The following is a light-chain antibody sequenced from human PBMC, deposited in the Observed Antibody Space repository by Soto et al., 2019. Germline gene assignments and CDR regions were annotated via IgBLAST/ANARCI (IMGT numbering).Light chain of an antibody. CDR3: QQSHSKPLT. Sequence: DIQMTQSPSSLSASVGDRVTITCRASQSISKYVNWYQHKPGKAPTVLIHAASSLQSGVPSRFSGSGSGTDFFLTISSLQPEDFAVYYCQQSHSKPLTLGGGTKVDIK. V-gene: IGKV1-39*01. CDR1: QSISKY. CDR2: AAS. J-gene: IGKJ4*01.